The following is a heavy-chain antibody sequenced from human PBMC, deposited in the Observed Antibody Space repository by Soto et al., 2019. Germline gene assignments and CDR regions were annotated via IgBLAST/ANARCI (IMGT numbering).Heavy chain of an antibody. J-gene: IGHJ6*02. V-gene: IGHV6-1*01. D-gene: IGHD3-3*02. CDR1: RDSVSSNSAA. Sequence: SQTLSLTCAISRDSVSSNSAAWNWIRQSPSRGLEWLGRTYYRSKWYNDYAVSVKSRITINPDTSKNQFSLQLNSVTPEDTAVYYCARAIVSFLEWPYYYYGMDVWGQGTTVTVSS. CDR3: ARAIVSFLEWPYYYYGMDV. CDR2: TYYRSKWYN.